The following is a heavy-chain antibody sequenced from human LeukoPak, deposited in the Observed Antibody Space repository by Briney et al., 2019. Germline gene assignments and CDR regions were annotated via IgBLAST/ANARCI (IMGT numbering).Heavy chain of an antibody. CDR2: INHNGNVN. D-gene: IGHD3-16*01. CDR3: ARGGGLDV. CDR1: GFTFSSYW. Sequence: GGSLRLSCAASGFTFSSYWMNWARQAPGKGLEWVASINHNGNVNYYVDSVKGRFTISRDNAKNSLYMQMSNLRAEDTAVYFCARGGGLDVWGQGATVTVSS. J-gene: IGHJ6*02. V-gene: IGHV3-7*03.